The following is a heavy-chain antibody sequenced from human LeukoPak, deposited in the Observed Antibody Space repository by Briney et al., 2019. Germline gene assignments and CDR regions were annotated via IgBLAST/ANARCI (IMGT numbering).Heavy chain of an antibody. CDR3: AKDPHYYGSGSFDY. Sequence: GGSLRLSCAASGFTFSSYAMSWVRQAPGKGLEWVSAISGSGGSTYYADSVKGRFTISRDNSENTLYLQMNSLRAEDTAVYYCAKDPHYYGSGSFDYWGQGTLVTVSS. CDR1: GFTFSSYA. D-gene: IGHD3-10*01. V-gene: IGHV3-23*01. CDR2: ISGSGGST. J-gene: IGHJ4*02.